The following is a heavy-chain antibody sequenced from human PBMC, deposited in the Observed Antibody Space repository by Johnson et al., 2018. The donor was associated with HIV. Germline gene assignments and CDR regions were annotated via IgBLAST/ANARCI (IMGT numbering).Heavy chain of an antibody. CDR3: ARALEVGATTANEAFDI. J-gene: IGHJ3*02. Sequence: QVQLVESGGGVVQPGRSLRLSCAASGFTFSSYAMHWVRQAPGKGLEWVAVISYDGSNKYYADSVKGRFTISRDNSKNTLYLQMNSLRAEDTAVYYCARALEVGATTANEAFDIWRQGTMVTVSS. D-gene: IGHD1-26*01. CDR2: ISYDGSNK. V-gene: IGHV3-30-3*01. CDR1: GFTFSSYA.